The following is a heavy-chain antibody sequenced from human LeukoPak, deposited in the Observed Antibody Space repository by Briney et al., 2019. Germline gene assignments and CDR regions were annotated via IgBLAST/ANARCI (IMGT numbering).Heavy chain of an antibody. V-gene: IGHV4-39*07. D-gene: IGHD2-2*02. CDR3: ARRDHCSSASCYNGDFDY. CDR1: GGSISTSRYY. CDR2: IYYSGTT. J-gene: IGHJ4*02. Sequence: SETLSLTCTVSGGSISTSRYYWGWIRQPPGKGLEWIGSIYYSGTTYYNLSLKSRVTISVDKSKNQFSLKLSSVTAADTAVYYCARRDHCSSASCYNGDFDYWGQGTLVTVSS.